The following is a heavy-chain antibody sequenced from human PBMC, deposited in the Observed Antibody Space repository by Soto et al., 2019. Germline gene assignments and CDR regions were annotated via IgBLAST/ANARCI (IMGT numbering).Heavy chain of an antibody. Sequence: QVQLVESGGGVVQPGRSLRLSCAASGFTFSSYGMHWVRQAPGKGLEWVAVISYDGSNKYYADSVKGRFTISRDNSKNTLYLQMNSLRAEDTAVYYCAKAIAVAGNDYWGQGTLVPVSS. CDR3: AKAIAVAGNDY. CDR1: GFTFSSYG. V-gene: IGHV3-30*18. CDR2: ISYDGSNK. D-gene: IGHD6-19*01. J-gene: IGHJ4*02.